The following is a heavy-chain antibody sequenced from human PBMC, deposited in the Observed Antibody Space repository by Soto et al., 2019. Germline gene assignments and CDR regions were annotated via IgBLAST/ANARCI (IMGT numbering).Heavy chain of an antibody. J-gene: IGHJ6*03. CDR2: ISLSSSTI. Sequence: EVQLVESGGGLVQPGGSLRLSCAASGFTFSSYNMNWVRQAPGKGLEWISDISLSSSTIFYADPVKGRFTISRDNAKNSLYLQMNSLRAEDTAVYYCARDSRNYYYYMDVLGKGTTVTVSS. V-gene: IGHV3-48*01. CDR1: GFTFSSYN. CDR3: ARDSRNYYYYMDV.